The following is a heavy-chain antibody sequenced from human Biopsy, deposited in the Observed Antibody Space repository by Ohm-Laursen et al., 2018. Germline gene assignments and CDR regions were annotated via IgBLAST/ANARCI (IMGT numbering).Heavy chain of an antibody. CDR1: GGSISSDY. CDR3: ARATNSTGWPYYYFYGMDV. D-gene: IGHD2/OR15-2a*01. CDR2: IYYSGST. V-gene: IGHV4-59*01. J-gene: IGHJ6*02. Sequence: GTLSLTCTVSGGSISSDYWSWIRQTPGKGLEWIGYIYYSGSTNYNLSLKSRVTISVDTSKNQFSLRLNSVTAADTAVYYCARATNSTGWPYYYFYGMDVWGQGTTVTVSS.